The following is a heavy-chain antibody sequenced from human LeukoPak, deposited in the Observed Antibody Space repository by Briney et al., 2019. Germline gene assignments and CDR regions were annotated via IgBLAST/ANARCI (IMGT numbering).Heavy chain of an antibody. Sequence: PGRSLRLSCAASGFTFSSYAMHWVRQAPGKGLEWVAVISYDGSNKYYADSVKCRFTISRDNSKNTLYLQMNRLRAEDTAVYYCARELYYYDSSGYGDWGQGTLVTVTS. J-gene: IGHJ4*02. CDR1: GFTFSSYA. CDR2: ISYDGSNK. CDR3: ARELYYYDSSGYGD. D-gene: IGHD3-22*01. V-gene: IGHV3-30-3*01.